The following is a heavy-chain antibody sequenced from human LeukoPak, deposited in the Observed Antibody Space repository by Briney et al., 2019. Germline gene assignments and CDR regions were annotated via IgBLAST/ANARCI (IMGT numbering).Heavy chain of an antibody. CDR2: INHSGST. V-gene: IGHV4-34*01. CDR3: ATDRTSPRGGMDV. J-gene: IGHJ6*04. Sequence: PSETLSLNCAVFGGFLSGFYWRWIRQAPGKGPEWIGEINHSGSTNYNPSLKSRVTISVDTSKNQFSLKLSSVTAADTAVYYCATDRTSPRGGMDVWGKGTTVTVSS. CDR1: GGFLSGFY. D-gene: IGHD2-2*01.